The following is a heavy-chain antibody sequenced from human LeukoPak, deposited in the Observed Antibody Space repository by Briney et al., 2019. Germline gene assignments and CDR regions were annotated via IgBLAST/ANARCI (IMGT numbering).Heavy chain of an antibody. J-gene: IGHJ4*02. CDR2: INPNSGGT. D-gene: IGHD3-22*01. Sequence: ASVKVSCKASGYTFTGYYMHWVRQAPGQGLEWMGWINPNSGGTNYAQKLQGRVTMTRDTSISTAYMELSRLRSDDTAVYYCARDRDYYDSSGYLDYWGQGTLVTVSS. CDR3: ARDRDYYDSSGYLDY. CDR1: GYTFTGYY. V-gene: IGHV1-2*02.